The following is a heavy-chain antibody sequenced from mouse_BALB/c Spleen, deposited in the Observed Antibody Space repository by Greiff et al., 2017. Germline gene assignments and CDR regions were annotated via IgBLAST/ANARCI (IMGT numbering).Heavy chain of an antibody. CDR2: ISYSGST. Sequence: DVQLQESGPGLVKPSQSLSLTCTVTGYSITSDYAWNWIRQFPGNKLEWMGYISYSGSTSYNPSLKSRISITRDTSKNQFFLHLNSVTTEDTATYYCARNPYYRYDIYAMDYWGQGTSVTVSS. J-gene: IGHJ4*01. D-gene: IGHD2-14*01. V-gene: IGHV3-2*02. CDR3: ARNPYYRYDIYAMDY. CDR1: GYSITSDYA.